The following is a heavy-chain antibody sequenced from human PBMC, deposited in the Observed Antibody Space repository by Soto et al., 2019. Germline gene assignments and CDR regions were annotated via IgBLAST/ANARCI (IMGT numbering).Heavy chain of an antibody. D-gene: IGHD5-12*01. J-gene: IGHJ6*02. CDR1: GYTFTSYY. Sequence: GASVKVSCKASGYTFTSYYMHWVRQAPGQGLEWMGIINPSGGSTSYAQKFQGRVTMTRDTSTSTVYMELSSLRSEDTAVYYCAREPYIVATIRQPGPHYYYGMDVWGQGATVTVS. CDR2: INPSGGST. CDR3: AREPYIVATIRQPGPHYYYGMDV. V-gene: IGHV1-46*01.